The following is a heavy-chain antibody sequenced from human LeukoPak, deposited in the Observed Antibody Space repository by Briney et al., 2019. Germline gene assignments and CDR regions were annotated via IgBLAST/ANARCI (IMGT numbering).Heavy chain of an antibody. Sequence: SETLSLTCAVSGGSISSGGYSWSWIRQPPGKGLEWIGYIYHSGSTYYNPSLKSRVTISVDRSKNQFSLKLSSVTAADMAVYYCARGSLLMVRGAINWFDPWGQGTLVTVSS. CDR3: ARGSLLMVRGAINWFDP. J-gene: IGHJ5*02. V-gene: IGHV4-30-2*01. D-gene: IGHD3-10*01. CDR1: GGSISSGGYS. CDR2: IYHSGST.